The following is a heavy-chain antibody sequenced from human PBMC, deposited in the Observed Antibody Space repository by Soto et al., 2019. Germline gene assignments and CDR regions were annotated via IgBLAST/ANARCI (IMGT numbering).Heavy chain of an antibody. CDR1: GGSISSYY. CDR3: ARGAKLGYCSGGSCYFDY. Sequence: SETLSLTCTVSGGSISSYYWSWIRQPPGKGLEWIGYIYYSGSTNYNPSLKSRVTISVDTSKNQFSLKLSAVTAADTAVYYCARGAKLGYCSGGSCYFDYWGQGTLVTVSS. V-gene: IGHV4-59*01. CDR2: IYYSGST. D-gene: IGHD2-15*01. J-gene: IGHJ4*02.